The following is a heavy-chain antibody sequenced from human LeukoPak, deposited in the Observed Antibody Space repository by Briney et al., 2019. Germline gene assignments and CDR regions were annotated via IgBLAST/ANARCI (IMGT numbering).Heavy chain of an antibody. CDR2: IKQDGSER. Sequence: GGSLRLSCAASGFSFSTYWMTWVRQAPGKGLEWVASIKQDGSERDYVDSVKGRFTISRDTAENSLYLQMNSLRAEDTAVYYCARDWTPGGTNTRIYMDVWGKGTTVTVSS. CDR1: GFSFSTYW. J-gene: IGHJ6*03. D-gene: IGHD3-16*01. CDR3: ARDWTPGGTNTRIYMDV. V-gene: IGHV3-7*01.